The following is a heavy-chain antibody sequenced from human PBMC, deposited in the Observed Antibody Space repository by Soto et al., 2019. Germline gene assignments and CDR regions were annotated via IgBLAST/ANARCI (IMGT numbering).Heavy chain of an antibody. D-gene: IGHD2-21*01. Sequence: PVESPKIDCKGPGYIFRSYWISWCLDMAVTDLESMGRIDPSISYTNYGPSIQANVTITADKSISADYLKWRSLKAPDTAMYDCARHCGGHIVVVAGDVFDIWGQGTMVTVSS. CDR3: ARHCGGHIVVVAGDVFDI. CDR2: IDPSISYT. CDR1: GYIFRSYW. J-gene: IGHJ3*02. V-gene: IGHV5-10-1*01.